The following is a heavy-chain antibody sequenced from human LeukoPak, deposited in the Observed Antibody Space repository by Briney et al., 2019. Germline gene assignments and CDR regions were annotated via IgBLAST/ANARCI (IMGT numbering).Heavy chain of an antibody. CDR3: VTEHVTGSAMFDD. V-gene: IGHV3-43*01. CDR2: LSRDGSHP. Sequence: PGGSLRLSCAAYGFTFSVFNMHWVRQAPGKGLEWVSLLSRDGSHPSYAVSVNGRFTISRDNSRNSLYLQMNSLRFEDTAVYYCVTEHVTGSAMFDDWGQGTLVTVSS. J-gene: IGHJ4*02. CDR1: GFTFSVFN. D-gene: IGHD2-8*02.